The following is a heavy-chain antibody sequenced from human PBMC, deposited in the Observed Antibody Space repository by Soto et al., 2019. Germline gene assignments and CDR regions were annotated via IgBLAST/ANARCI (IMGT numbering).Heavy chain of an antibody. J-gene: IGHJ5*02. V-gene: IGHV4-30-2*01. CDR2: IYHSGST. Sequence: PSETLSLTCAVSGGSISSGGYSWSWIRQPPGKGLEWIGYIYHSGSTYYNPSLKSRVTLSVDRSKNQFSLRLSSVTAADTAVYYCARQGYCTNGLCDPWANWFDPWGQGTLVTVSS. D-gene: IGHD2-8*01. CDR1: GGSISSGGYS. CDR3: ARQGYCTNGLCDPWANWFDP.